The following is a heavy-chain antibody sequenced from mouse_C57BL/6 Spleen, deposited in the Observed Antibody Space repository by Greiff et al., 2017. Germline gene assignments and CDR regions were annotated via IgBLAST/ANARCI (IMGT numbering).Heavy chain of an antibody. V-gene: IGHV1-54*01. CDR3: ARFTTVPYAMDY. CDR2: INPGSGGT. Sequence: QVQLQQSGAELVRPGTSVKVSCKASGYAFTNYLIEWVKQRPGQGLEWIGVINPGSGGTNYNEKFKGKATLTADKSSSTAYMQLSSLTSEDSAVYFCARFTTVPYAMDYWGQGTSVTVSS. J-gene: IGHJ4*01. D-gene: IGHD1-1*01. CDR1: GYAFTNYL.